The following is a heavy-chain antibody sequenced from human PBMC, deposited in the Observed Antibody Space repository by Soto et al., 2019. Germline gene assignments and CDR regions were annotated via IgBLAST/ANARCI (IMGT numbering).Heavy chain of an antibody. Sequence: ASVKVSCEASGYTFTSYGISWVRQAPGQGLEWMGWISAYNGNTNYAQKLQGRVTMTTDTSTSTAYMELRSLRSDDTAVYYCARDQIGYSSSWYDYWGQGTLVTVSS. CDR3: ARDQIGYSSSWYDY. J-gene: IGHJ4*02. V-gene: IGHV1-18*01. CDR2: ISAYNGNT. D-gene: IGHD6-13*01. CDR1: GYTFTSYG.